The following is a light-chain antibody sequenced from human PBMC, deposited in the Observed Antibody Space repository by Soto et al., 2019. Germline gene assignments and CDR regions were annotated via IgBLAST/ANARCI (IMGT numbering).Light chain of an antibody. Sequence: EVVLTQSPATLSLSPGERATLSCRASQGVSSYLLWYQQKPGQAPRLLIFDAFRRATGIPARFSGSGSGTDFTLTISSLEPEDFAVYYCQERSNWMYTFGQGTKLEMK. J-gene: IGKJ2*01. CDR2: DAF. CDR1: QGVSSY. CDR3: QERSNWMYT. V-gene: IGKV3-11*01.